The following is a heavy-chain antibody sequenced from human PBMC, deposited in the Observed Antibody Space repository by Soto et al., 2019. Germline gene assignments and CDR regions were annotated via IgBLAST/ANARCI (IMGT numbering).Heavy chain of an antibody. J-gene: IGHJ6*03. CDR3: AKNIVVVVGATRGYYMDV. D-gene: IGHD2-15*01. CDR1: GFTFSSYA. Sequence: GGSLRLPCAAAGFTFSSYAMSWVRQAPGKGLEWVSGISGSGTSTYYGDSVQGRFTISRDNSKNMMYLQMNSLRAEDTAIYYCAKNIVVVVGATRGYYMDVWGKGTTVTVSS. CDR2: ISGSGTST. V-gene: IGHV3-23*01.